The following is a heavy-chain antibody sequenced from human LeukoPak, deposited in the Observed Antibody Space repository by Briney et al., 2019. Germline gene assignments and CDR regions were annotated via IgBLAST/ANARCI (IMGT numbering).Heavy chain of an antibody. CDR1: GGSISSSSYY. V-gene: IGHV4-39*01. Sequence: SETLSLTCIVSGGSISSSSYYWGWIRQPPGKGLEWIGSIYYSGSTYYNPSLKSRVTISVDTSKNRFSLKLSSVTAADTAVYYCARLRYSYGYAGWGQGTLVTVSS. J-gene: IGHJ4*02. CDR2: IYYSGST. CDR3: ARLRYSYGYAG. D-gene: IGHD5-18*01.